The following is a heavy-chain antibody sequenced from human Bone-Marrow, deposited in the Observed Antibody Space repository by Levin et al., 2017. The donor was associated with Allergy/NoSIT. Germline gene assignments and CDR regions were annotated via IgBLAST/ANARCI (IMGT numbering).Heavy chain of an antibody. Sequence: SGPTLVKPTQTLTLTCTFSGFSLSTSGVGVGWIRQPPGKALEWLALIYWNDDKRYSPSLKSRLTITKDTSKNQVVLTMTNMDPVDTATYYCARLYYDILTGSQRSAFDIWGQGTMVTVSS. V-gene: IGHV2-5*01. D-gene: IGHD3-9*01. J-gene: IGHJ3*02. CDR3: ARLYYDILTGSQRSAFDI. CDR1: GFSLSTSGVG. CDR2: IYWNDDK.